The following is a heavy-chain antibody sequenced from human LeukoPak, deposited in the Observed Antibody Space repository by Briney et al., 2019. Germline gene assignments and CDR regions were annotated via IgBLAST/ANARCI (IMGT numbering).Heavy chain of an antibody. CDR3: AGTGYDTKYFDY. J-gene: IGHJ4*02. V-gene: IGHV3-64D*06. D-gene: IGHD5-12*01. CDR1: GFSFSNCA. Sequence: GGSLRLSCSASGFSFSNCAMHWVRQAPGKGLEYVSAITSNGGSTHYANSVKGRFTISRDNTENTLYLQMSSLRPEDTAVYYCAGTGYDTKYFDYWGQGSLVTVSS. CDR2: ITSNGGST.